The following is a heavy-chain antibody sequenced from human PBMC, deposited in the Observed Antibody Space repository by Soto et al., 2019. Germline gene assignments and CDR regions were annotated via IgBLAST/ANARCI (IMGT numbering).Heavy chain of an antibody. J-gene: IGHJ4*02. D-gene: IGHD6-6*01. CDR2: ISYDGSNK. CDR3: AKDYSSSPYYFDY. Sequence: VGSLRLSCAASGFTFSSYGMHWVRQAPGKGLEWVAVISYDGSNKYYADSVKGRFTISRDNSKNTLYLQMNSLRAEDTAVYYCAKDYSSSPYYFDYWGQGTLVTVSS. V-gene: IGHV3-30*18. CDR1: GFTFSSYG.